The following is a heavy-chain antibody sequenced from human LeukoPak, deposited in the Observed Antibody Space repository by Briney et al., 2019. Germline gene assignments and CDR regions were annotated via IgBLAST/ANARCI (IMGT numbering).Heavy chain of an antibody. CDR1: GGSISSYY. V-gene: IGHV4-59*01. CDR3: ARIAVAGTDFDY. CDR2: IYYSGST. J-gene: IGHJ4*02. Sequence: SETLSLTCTVSGGSISSYYWSWIRQPPGKGLEWIGYIYYSGSTNYNPSLKSRVTISVDTSKNQFSLKLSSATAADTAVYYCARIAVAGTDFDYWGQGTLVTVPS. D-gene: IGHD6-19*01.